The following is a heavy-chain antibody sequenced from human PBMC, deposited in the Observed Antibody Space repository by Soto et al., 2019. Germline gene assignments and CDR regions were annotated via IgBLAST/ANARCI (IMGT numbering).Heavy chain of an antibody. J-gene: IGHJ6*03. CDR1: GGSFSGYY. V-gene: IGHV4-34*01. D-gene: IGHD6-13*01. CDR2: INHSGST. Sequence: SETLSLTCAVYGGSFSGYYWSWIRQPPGKGLEWIGEINHSGSTNYNPSLKSRVTISVDTSKNQFSLKLSSVTAADTAVYYCARYAAAAYHYYYYYMDVWGKGTTVTV. CDR3: ARYAAAAYHYYYYYMDV.